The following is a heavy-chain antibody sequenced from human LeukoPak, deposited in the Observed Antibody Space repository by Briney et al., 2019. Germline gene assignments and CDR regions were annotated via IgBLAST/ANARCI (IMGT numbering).Heavy chain of an antibody. CDR2: INPNSGCT. V-gene: IGHV1-2*02. CDR1: GYTFTGYY. CDR3: ARVIPRKQLVLYY. Sequence: ASVKVSCKASGYTFTGYYMHWVRQAPGQGLDWMGWINPNSGCTNYAQKFQGRVTMTRDTSISTAYMELSRLRSDDTAVYYCARVIPRKQLVLYYWGQGTLVTVSS. J-gene: IGHJ4*02. D-gene: IGHD6-6*01.